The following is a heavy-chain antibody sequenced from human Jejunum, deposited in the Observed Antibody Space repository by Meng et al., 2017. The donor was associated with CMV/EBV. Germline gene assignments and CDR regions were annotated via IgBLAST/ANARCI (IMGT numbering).Heavy chain of an antibody. D-gene: IGHD2-21*02. CDR1: GLTISSAW. J-gene: IGHJ4*02. Sequence: LSCAASGLTISSAWINWVRQAPGKGLEWVGRIKSKASGGTIDHSAAVQGRFTIFRDDSKNTVYLEMNSLNTEDTALYYCMSDYGDGGYWGQGTLVTVSS. CDR3: MSDYGDGGY. V-gene: IGHV3-15*07. CDR2: IKSKASGGTI.